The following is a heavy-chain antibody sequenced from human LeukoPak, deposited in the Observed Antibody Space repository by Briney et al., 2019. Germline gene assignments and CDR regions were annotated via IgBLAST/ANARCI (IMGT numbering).Heavy chain of an antibody. Sequence: SETLSLTCTVSGGSISSYYWSWNRQPPGKGLEWIGYIYYSGSTNYNPSLKSRVTISVDTSKNQFSLKLSSVTAADTAVYYCARGADSSGYYPFDYWGQGTLVTVSS. CDR2: IYYSGST. J-gene: IGHJ4*02. D-gene: IGHD3-22*01. V-gene: IGHV4-59*01. CDR3: ARGADSSGYYPFDY. CDR1: GGSISSYY.